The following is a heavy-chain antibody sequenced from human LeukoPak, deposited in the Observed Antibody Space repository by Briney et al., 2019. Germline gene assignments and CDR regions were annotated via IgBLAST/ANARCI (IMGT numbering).Heavy chain of an antibody. J-gene: IGHJ5*02. D-gene: IGHD3-22*01. Sequence: PGRSLRLSCAASGFTFSSYAMHWVRQAPGKGLEWVAVISYDGSNKYYADSVKGRFTISRDNSKNTLHLEMNSLRTDDTAVYYCTKERGGGGRRINLMVGGYGPWGQGTQVTVSS. CDR1: GFTFSSYA. CDR3: TKERGGGGRRINLMVGGYGP. V-gene: IGHV3-30*04. CDR2: ISYDGSNK.